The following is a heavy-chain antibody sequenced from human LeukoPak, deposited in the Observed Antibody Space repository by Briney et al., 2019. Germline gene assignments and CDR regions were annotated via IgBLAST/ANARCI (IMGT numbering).Heavy chain of an antibody. J-gene: IGHJ3*02. CDR2: IYYSGST. CDR1: GGSISSYY. V-gene: IGHV4-59*01. CDR3: ARAHCSSTSCYLAFDI. Sequence: SETLSLTCTVSGGSISSYYWSWIRQPPGKGLEWIGYIYYSGSTNYNPSLKSRVTISVDTSKNQFSLKLSSVTAADTAVYYCARAHCSSTSCYLAFDIWGQGTMVTVSS. D-gene: IGHD2-2*01.